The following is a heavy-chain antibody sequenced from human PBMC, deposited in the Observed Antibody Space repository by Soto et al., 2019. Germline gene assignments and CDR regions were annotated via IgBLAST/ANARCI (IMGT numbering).Heavy chain of an antibody. CDR1: GFTVSSKY. Sequence: EVQLVESGGGLIQPGGSLRLSCAASGFTVSSKYMTWIRQAPGKGLEWVSVIYGGGTTYYADSVKGRFTISRDNSKNTLYLQMNRLRAEDPAVYYCVQTTGWPGFDFWGQGTLVTVSS. V-gene: IGHV3-53*01. J-gene: IGHJ4*02. D-gene: IGHD6-19*01. CDR3: VQTTGWPGFDF. CDR2: IYGGGTT.